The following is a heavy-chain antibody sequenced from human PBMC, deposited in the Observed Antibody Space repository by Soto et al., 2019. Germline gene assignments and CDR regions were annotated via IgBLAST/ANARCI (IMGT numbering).Heavy chain of an antibody. CDR1: GGTFSSNG. V-gene: IGHV1-69*01. CDR3: AREFSGYDNXXFDP. Sequence: QVQLVQSGAEVKKPGSSVKVSCKASGGTFSSNGISWIRQAPGQGLEWMGGIIPMFGTTSYAQKFQGRVTIVADESTRTVYMELTSLTSEDTAIYYCAREFSGYDNXXFDPWGQGALVTVSS. D-gene: IGHD5-12*01. J-gene: IGHJ5*02. CDR2: IIPMFGTT.